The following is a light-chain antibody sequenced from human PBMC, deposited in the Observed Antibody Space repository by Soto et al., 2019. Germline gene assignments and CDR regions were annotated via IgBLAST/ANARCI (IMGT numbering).Light chain of an antibody. V-gene: IGLV2-8*01. CDR2: EVN. Sequence: QSALTQPPSASGSPGQSVAISCTGTSSDVGGYNYVSWYQQHPGKAPKLMIYEVNKRPSGVPDRFSGSKSGNTASLTVSGLQAEDAADYYCSSYAVRSNVFGTGTKLTVL. CDR1: SSDVGGYNY. CDR3: SSYAVRSNV. J-gene: IGLJ1*01.